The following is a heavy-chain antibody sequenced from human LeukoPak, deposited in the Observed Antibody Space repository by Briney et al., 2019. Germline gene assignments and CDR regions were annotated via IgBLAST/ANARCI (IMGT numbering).Heavy chain of an antibody. CDR3: ARGGRRRGVDY. CDR2: IYYSGST. CDR1: GGSISSYY. D-gene: IGHD3-16*01. Sequence: SETLSLTCTVSGGSISSYYWSWIRQPPGKGLEWIGNIYYSGSTNYNPSLKSRVTISVDTSKNQFSLKLSSVTAADTAVYYCARGGRRRGVDYWGQGTLVTVSS. J-gene: IGHJ4*02. V-gene: IGHV4-59*12.